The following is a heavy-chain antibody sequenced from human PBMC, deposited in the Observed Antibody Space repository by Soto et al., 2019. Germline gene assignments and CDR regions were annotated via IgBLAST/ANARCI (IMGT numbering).Heavy chain of an antibody. V-gene: IGHV3-7*01. Sequence: EVQLVESGGGLVQPGGSLRLSCAASGFRFRDYWMYWVRQPPGKGLEWVANIKQDGSEKYYVDSVKGRFTISRDNARKPLFLQMDSLRAEDTAVYFCARVTTMGGYWGQGTLVTVSS. D-gene: IGHD4-17*01. CDR1: GFRFRDYW. CDR3: ARVTTMGGY. J-gene: IGHJ4*02. CDR2: IKQDGSEK.